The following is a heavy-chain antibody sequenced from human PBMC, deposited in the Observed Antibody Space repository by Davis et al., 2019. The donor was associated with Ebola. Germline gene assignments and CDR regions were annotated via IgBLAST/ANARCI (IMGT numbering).Heavy chain of an antibody. CDR1: GFTFSSYS. V-gene: IGHV3-48*04. CDR2: ISSSGSTI. CDR3: ARDGATVTTYYGMDV. J-gene: IGHJ6*02. Sequence: PGGSLRLSCAASGFTFSSYSMNWVRQAPGKGLEWVSYISSSGSTIYYADSVKGRFTISRDNAKNSLYLQMNSLRAEDTAVYYCARDGATVTTYYGMDVWGQGTTVTVSS. D-gene: IGHD4-17*01.